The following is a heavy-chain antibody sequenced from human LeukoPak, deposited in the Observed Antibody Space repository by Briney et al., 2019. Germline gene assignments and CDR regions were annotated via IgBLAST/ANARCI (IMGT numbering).Heavy chain of an antibody. V-gene: IGHV3-21*06. D-gene: IGHD3-10*02. Sequence: GGSLRLSCAASGITFSGYSMNWIRQAPGKGLEWVATITGDSTYISHADSVKGRFTISRDNAKNSVYLQMNSLRDEDTAVYYCAELGITMIGGVWGKGTTVTISS. CDR2: ITGDSTYI. CDR3: AELGITMIGGV. CDR1: GITFSGYS. J-gene: IGHJ6*04.